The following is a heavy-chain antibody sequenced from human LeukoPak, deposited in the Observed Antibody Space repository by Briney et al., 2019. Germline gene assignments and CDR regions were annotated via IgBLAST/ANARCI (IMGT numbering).Heavy chain of an antibody. CDR3: ARGGYAFDP. V-gene: IGHV3-23*01. CDR2: IIGRGGTT. Sequence: GGSLRLSCAASGFTFSSYAMTWVRQAPGKGLEWVSSIIGRGGTTYYADSVKGRFTISRDNSNSTLYLQMDSLRAEDTAVYYCARGGYAFDPWGQGTLVTVSS. CDR1: GFTFSSYA. D-gene: IGHD6-25*01. J-gene: IGHJ5*02.